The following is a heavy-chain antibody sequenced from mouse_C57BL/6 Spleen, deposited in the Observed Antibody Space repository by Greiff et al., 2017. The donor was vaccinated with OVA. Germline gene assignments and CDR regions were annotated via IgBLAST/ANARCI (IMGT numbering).Heavy chain of an antibody. V-gene: IGHV1-76*01. Sequence: VQLQQSGAELVRPGASVKLSCKASGYTFTDYYISWVKQRPGQGLEWIARIYPGSGNTYYNEKFKGKATLTADTSSSTAYMQLSSLTSEDSAVYYCAKIRDYGDAMDYWGQGTSVTVSS. CDR1: GYTFTDYY. CDR3: AKIRDYGDAMDY. J-gene: IGHJ4*01. D-gene: IGHD2-4*01. CDR2: IYPGSGNT.